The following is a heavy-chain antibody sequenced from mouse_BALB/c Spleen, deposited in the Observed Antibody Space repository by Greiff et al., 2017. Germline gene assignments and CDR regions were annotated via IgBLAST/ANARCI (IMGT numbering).Heavy chain of an antibody. CDR2: IYPGDGST. CDR3: ARLGPYAMDY. Sequence: VQLQQSGPELVKPGASVKMSCKASGYTFTSYYIHWVKQRPGQGLEWIGWIYPGDGSTKYNEKFKGKTTLTADKSSSTAYMLLSSLTSEDSAIYFCARLGPYAMDYWGQGTSVTVSS. V-gene: IGHV1S56*01. CDR1: GYTFTSYY. J-gene: IGHJ4*01.